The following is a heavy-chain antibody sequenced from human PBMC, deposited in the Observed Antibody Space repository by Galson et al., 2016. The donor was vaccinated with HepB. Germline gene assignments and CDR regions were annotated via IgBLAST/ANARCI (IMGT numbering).Heavy chain of an antibody. V-gene: IGHV3-33*01. CDR2: IFYDGSRQ. CDR3: ARDVSYYALDV. Sequence: SLRLSCAASGFTFSSHGMNWVRQAPGKGLKWVAGIFYDGSRQFYGDTVKGRFTISRDDSKSTVYLQMNSLRGEDMAVYYCARDVSYYALDVWGKGTTVSVSS. J-gene: IGHJ6*04. CDR1: GFTFSSHG.